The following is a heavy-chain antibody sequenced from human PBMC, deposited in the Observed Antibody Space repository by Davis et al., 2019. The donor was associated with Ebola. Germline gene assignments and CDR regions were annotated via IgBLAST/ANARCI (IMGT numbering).Heavy chain of an antibody. Sequence: PSETLSLTCTVSGGSISSSSYYWGWIRQPPGKGLEWIGSIYYSGSTYYNPSLKSRVTISVDTSKNQFSLKLSSVTAADTAVYYCARQDILTGYYRPVYFDYWGQGTLVTVSS. CDR1: GGSISSSSYY. CDR3: ARQDILTGYYRPVYFDY. J-gene: IGHJ4*02. D-gene: IGHD3-9*01. CDR2: IYYSGST. V-gene: IGHV4-39*01.